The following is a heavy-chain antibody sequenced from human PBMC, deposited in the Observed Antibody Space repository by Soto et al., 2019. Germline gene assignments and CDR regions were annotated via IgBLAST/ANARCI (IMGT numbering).Heavy chain of an antibody. D-gene: IGHD3-22*01. J-gene: IGHJ5*02. V-gene: IGHV3-7*01. CDR2: IKQDGSEK. CDR3: ARYVTPYYDSSGYNNWFDP. CDR1: GFTFSSYW. Sequence: HPGGSLRLSCAASGFTFSSYWMSWVRQAPGKGLEWVANIKQDGSEKYYVDSVKGRFTISRDNAKNSLYLQMNSLRAEDTAVYYCARYVTPYYDSSGYNNWFDPWGQGTLVTVSS.